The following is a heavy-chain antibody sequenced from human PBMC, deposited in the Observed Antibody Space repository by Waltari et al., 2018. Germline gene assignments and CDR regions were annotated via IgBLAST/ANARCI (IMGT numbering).Heavy chain of an antibody. CDR1: GSPISGYF. D-gene: IGHD1-26*01. CDR2: IYHRGRT. J-gene: IGHJ4*02. CDR3: ARNSGNYSFLY. V-gene: IGHV4-38-2*01. Sequence: QVQLQESGPGLLKPSETLSLTCAVSGSPISGYFWGWIRQPPGKGLEWIGSIYHRGRTYYNPSLKSRVTMSVDTSKNQFSLKLSSVTAADTAVYYCARNSGNYSFLYWGQGTLVTVSS.